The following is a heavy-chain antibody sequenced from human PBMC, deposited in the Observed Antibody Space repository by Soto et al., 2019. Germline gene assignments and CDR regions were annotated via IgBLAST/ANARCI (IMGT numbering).Heavy chain of an antibody. D-gene: IGHD3-10*01. Sequence: LRLSCAASGFTFSSYAMSWVRQAPGKGLEWVSAISGSGGSTYYADSVKGRFTISRDNSKNTLYLQMNSLRAEDTAVYYCAKGHTHYYGSSYYFDYWGQGTLVTVSS. CDR2: ISGSGGST. J-gene: IGHJ4*02. CDR1: GFTFSSYA. V-gene: IGHV3-23*01. CDR3: AKGHTHYYGSSYYFDY.